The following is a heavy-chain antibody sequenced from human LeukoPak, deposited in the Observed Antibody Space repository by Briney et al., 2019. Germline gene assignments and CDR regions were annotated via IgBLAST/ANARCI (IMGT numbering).Heavy chain of an antibody. Sequence: SETLSLTCTVSGGSISSSSYYWGWLRQPPGKGLEWIGSIYYSGSTYYNPSLKSRVTISVDTSKNQFSLKLSSVTAADTAVYYCARAAYSGSYHSDYWGQGTLVTVSS. D-gene: IGHD1-26*01. CDR3: ARAAYSGSYHSDY. CDR2: IYYSGST. CDR1: GGSISSSSYY. J-gene: IGHJ4*02. V-gene: IGHV4-39*07.